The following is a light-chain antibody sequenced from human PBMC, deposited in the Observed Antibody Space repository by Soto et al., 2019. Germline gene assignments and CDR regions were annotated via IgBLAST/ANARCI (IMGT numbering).Light chain of an antibody. CDR2: INSDGSH. V-gene: IGLV4-69*01. CDR3: QTWGTGIWV. Sequence: QLVLTQSASASASLGASVKLTCTLSSGHSSYAIAWHQQQPEKGPRYLMKINSDGSHSKGDGIPDRFSGSSSGAERYLTISSLQSEDEDDYYCQTWGTGIWVFGEGTKLTVL. CDR1: SGHSSYA. J-gene: IGLJ3*02.